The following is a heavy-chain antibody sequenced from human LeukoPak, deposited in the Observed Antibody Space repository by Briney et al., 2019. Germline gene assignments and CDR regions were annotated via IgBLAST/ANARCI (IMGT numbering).Heavy chain of an antibody. D-gene: IGHD5-18*01. CDR1: GFTFSSYG. CDR3: AKGRGYSYGYNYFDY. CDR2: ISYDGSNE. V-gene: IGHV3-30*18. J-gene: IGHJ4*02. Sequence: PGRSLRLSCAASGFTFSSYGMHWVRQAPGKGLEWVAVISYDGSNEYYADSVKGRFTISRDNSKNTLYLQMNSLRAEDTAVYYCAKGRGYSYGYNYFDYWGQGTLVTVSS.